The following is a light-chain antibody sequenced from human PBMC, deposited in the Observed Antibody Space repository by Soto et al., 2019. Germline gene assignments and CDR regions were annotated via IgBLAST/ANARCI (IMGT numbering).Light chain of an antibody. J-gene: IGKJ1*01. CDR1: QGIGTY. CDR2: DAT. CDR3: QQTYSTPPWT. Sequence: DIHLTQSPSSLSASVGDRVTISCRATQGIGTYLTWYQQKPGRAPNLLIYDATPLQTGAPSRFSGRASATDFTLTISSLQPEDVGTYFCQQTYSTPPWTFGQGTRVEI. V-gene: IGKV1-39*01.